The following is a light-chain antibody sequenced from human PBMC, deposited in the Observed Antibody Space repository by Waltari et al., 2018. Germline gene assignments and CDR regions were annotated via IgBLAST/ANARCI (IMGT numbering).Light chain of an antibody. CDR1: QSISNY. V-gene: IGKV1-39*01. Sequence: DIQMTQSPSSLSASVGDRVTITCRASQSISNYLNWYQQKPGKVPKLLIYAASSLQSGVPSRFSGSGSGTDFTLTICSLQPEDFATYYCQQSYSTLFTFGPADKV. CDR3: QQSYSTLFT. CDR2: AAS. J-gene: IGKJ3*01.